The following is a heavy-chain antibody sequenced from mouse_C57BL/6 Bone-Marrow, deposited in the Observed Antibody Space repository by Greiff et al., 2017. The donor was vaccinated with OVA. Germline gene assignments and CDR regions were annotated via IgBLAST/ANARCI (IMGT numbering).Heavy chain of an antibody. J-gene: IGHJ2*01. V-gene: IGHV1-84*01. CDR3: ARGDWDYFDF. CDR2: IYAGSGNT. CDR1: GYTFTDYN. Sequence: VQLQQSGPELVKPGDSVKISCKASGYTFTDYNINWVKQRPGQGLEWMGRIYAGSGNTKYNEKFKGKATLTVDTSSINAYMQLSSLTSEDTAVYFCARGDWDYFDFWGQGTTLTVSS. D-gene: IGHD4-1*01.